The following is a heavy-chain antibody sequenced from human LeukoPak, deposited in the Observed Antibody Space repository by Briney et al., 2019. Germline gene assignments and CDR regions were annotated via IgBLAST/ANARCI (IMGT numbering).Heavy chain of an antibody. CDR2: INHSGST. V-gene: IGHV4-34*01. Sequence: SETLSLTCAVYGGSFSGYYLSWIRQPPGKGLEWIGEINHSGSTNYNPSLKSRVTISVDTSKNQFSLKLSSVTAADTAVYYCARVDTVGGTLDDTGQGTLVTVSS. CDR1: GGSFSGYY. D-gene: IGHD5-12*01. J-gene: IGHJ4*02. CDR3: ARVDTVGGTLDD.